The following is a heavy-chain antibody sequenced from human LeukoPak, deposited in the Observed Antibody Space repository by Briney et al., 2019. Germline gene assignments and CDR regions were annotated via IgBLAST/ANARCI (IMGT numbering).Heavy chain of an antibody. V-gene: IGHV1-69*13. J-gene: IGHJ4*02. CDR2: IIPIFGTA. CDR3: ARGLLRQHTDY. CDR1: GGTFSSYA. Sequence: ASVKVSCKASGGTFSSYAISWVRQAPGQGLEWMGGIIPIFGTANYAQKFQGRVTITADESTSTTYMELSSLRSEDTAVYYCARGLLRQHTDYWGQGTLVTVSS. D-gene: IGHD3-3*01.